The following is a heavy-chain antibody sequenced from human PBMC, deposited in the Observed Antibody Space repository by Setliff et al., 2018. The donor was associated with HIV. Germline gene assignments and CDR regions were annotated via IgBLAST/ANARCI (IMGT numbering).Heavy chain of an antibody. CDR3: ARLRPYNSALDY. J-gene: IGHJ4*02. CDR1: GFTFSSYW. Sequence: GGSLRLSCAASGFTFSSYWMSWVRQAPGKGLEWVANIKQDGSEQFYVDSVKGRFTLSRDNSENALFLQMNSLRPEDTAVYYCARLRPYNSALDYWGQGTLVTVSS. V-gene: IGHV3-7*01. D-gene: IGHD3-10*01. CDR2: IKQDGSEQ.